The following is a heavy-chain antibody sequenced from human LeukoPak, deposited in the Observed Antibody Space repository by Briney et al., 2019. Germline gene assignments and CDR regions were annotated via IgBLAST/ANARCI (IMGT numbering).Heavy chain of an antibody. CDR1: GFTFGSYG. CDR2: IWYDGSNK. Sequence: GGSLRLSCAASGFTFGSYGMHWVRQAPGKGLEWVAVIWYDGSNKYYADSVKGRFTISRDNSKNTLYLQMNSLRAEDTAVYYCARDSYDSSGPYGMDVWGQGTTVTVSS. V-gene: IGHV3-33*01. CDR3: ARDSYDSSGPYGMDV. D-gene: IGHD3-22*01. J-gene: IGHJ6*02.